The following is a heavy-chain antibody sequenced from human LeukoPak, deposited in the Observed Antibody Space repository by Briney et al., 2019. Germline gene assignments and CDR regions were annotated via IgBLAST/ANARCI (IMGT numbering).Heavy chain of an antibody. CDR2: IRYDGSDK. V-gene: IGHV3-30*02. CDR1: GFTFSSYG. J-gene: IGHJ4*02. D-gene: IGHD5-18*01. Sequence: GGSLRLSCAASGFTFSSYGMHWVRQAPGKGLEWVAFIRYDGSDKHYADSVKGRFTISRDNAKNSLYLQLNSLRAEDTAVYYCVRAFNGNSYGYGFWGQGTLVTVSS. CDR3: VRAFNGNSYGYGF.